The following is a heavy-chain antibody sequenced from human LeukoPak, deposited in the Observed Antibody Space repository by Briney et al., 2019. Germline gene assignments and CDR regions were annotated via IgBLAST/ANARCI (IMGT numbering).Heavy chain of an antibody. CDR2: ISGSGCST. V-gene: IGHV3-23*01. CDR1: GFTFSSYA. J-gene: IGHJ6*02. D-gene: IGHD3-10*01. Sequence: GGSLRLSCAASGFTFSSYAMSWVRQAPGKGLERVSTISGSGCSTYYADSVKGRFTISRDNSKNTLYLQMNSLRAEDTAVYYCAKDRYITMVRGVISDYYGMDVWGQGTTVTVSS. CDR3: AKDRYITMVRGVISDYYGMDV.